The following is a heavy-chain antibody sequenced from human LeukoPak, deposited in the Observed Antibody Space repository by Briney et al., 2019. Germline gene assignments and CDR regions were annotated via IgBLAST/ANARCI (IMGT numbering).Heavy chain of an antibody. CDR3: AGTCHYDSSGYYSPYYYGMDV. CDR2: IYYSGST. CDR1: GGSISSGDYY. Sequence: TLSLTCTVSGGSISSGDYYWSWIRQPPGKGLEWIGYIYYSGSTYYNPSLKSRVTISVDTSKNQFSLKLSSVTAADTAVYYCAGTCHYDSSGYYSPYYYGMDVWGQGTTVTVSS. D-gene: IGHD3-22*01. J-gene: IGHJ6*02. V-gene: IGHV4-30-4*01.